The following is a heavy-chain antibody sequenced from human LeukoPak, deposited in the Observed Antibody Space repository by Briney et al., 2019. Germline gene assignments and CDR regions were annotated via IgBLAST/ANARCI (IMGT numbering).Heavy chain of an antibody. Sequence: ETLSLTCAVSGGSISSSNWWSWVRQAPGKGLEWVANIKQDGSEKYYVDSVKGRFTISRDNAKNSLYLQMSSLRAEDTAVYYCARDRRYGSGYFDYWGQGTLVTVSS. D-gene: IGHD3-10*01. CDR2: IKQDGSEK. CDR3: ARDRRYGSGYFDY. J-gene: IGHJ4*02. V-gene: IGHV3-7*01. CDR1: GGSISSSNW.